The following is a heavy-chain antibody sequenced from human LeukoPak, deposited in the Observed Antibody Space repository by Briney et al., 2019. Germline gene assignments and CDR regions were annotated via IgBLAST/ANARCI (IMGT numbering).Heavy chain of an antibody. V-gene: IGHV3-20*04. D-gene: IGHD3-3*01. CDR1: GFTFDDFA. CDR2: INWNGGST. CDR3: ARGGITIFGVVTNPDY. Sequence: GGSLRLSCAASGFTFDDFAMSWVRQAPGKGLEWVAFINWNGGSTGYADSVKGRFTISRDNAKNSLYLQMNSLRAEDTALYYCARGGITIFGVVTNPDYWGQGTLVTISS. J-gene: IGHJ4*02.